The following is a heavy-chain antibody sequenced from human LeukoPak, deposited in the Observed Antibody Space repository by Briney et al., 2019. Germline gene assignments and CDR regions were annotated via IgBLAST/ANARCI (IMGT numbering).Heavy chain of an antibody. CDR2: ISSSSSTI. J-gene: IGHJ4*02. CDR3: ARGGTYYDFWSGYYLDY. Sequence: GGSLRLSCAASGFTFSSYSMNWVRQAPGKGLEWASYISSSSSTIYYADSVKGRFTISRDNAKNSLYLQMNSLRDEDTAVYYCARGGTYYDFWSGYYLDYWGQGTLVTVSS. CDR1: GFTFSSYS. V-gene: IGHV3-48*02. D-gene: IGHD3-3*01.